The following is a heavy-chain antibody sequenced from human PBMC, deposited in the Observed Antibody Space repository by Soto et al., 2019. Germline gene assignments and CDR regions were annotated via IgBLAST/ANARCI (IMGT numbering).Heavy chain of an antibody. Sequence: GGSLRLSCAASGFTFSNAWMNWVRQAPGKGLEWVGRIKSKTDGGTTDYAAPVKGRFTISRDDSKNTLYLQMNSLKTEDTAVYYCTTGSPRAKYGSGSYWFDPWGQGTLVTVSS. J-gene: IGHJ5*02. CDR1: GFTFSNAW. V-gene: IGHV3-15*07. CDR2: IKSKTDGGTT. D-gene: IGHD3-10*01. CDR3: TTGSPRAKYGSGSYWFDP.